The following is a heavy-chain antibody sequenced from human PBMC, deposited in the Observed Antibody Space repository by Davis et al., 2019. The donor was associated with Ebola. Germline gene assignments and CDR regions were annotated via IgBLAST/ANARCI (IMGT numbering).Heavy chain of an antibody. CDR2: IRSKANSYAT. Sequence: GESLKISCAASGFTFSGSAMHWVRQASGKGLEWVGCIRSKANSYATAYAASVKGRFTISRDDSKNTAYLQMNSLKTEDTAVYYCTRPAAGRWYYGMDVWGQGTTVTVSS. CDR1: GFTFSGSA. CDR3: TRPAAGRWYYGMDV. D-gene: IGHD6-13*01. V-gene: IGHV3-73*01. J-gene: IGHJ6*02.